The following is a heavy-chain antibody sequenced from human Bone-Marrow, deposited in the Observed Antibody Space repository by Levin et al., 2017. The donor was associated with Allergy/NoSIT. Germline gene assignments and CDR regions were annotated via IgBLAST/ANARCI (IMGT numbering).Heavy chain of an antibody. Sequence: KISCKASGGTFSSYTISWVRQAPGQGLEWMGRIIPILGIANYAQKFQGRVTITADKSTSTAYMELSSLRSEDTAVYYCARDPHSSSWKFDYWGQGTLVTVSS. D-gene: IGHD6-13*01. CDR3: ARDPHSSSWKFDY. J-gene: IGHJ4*02. V-gene: IGHV1-69*04. CDR1: GGTFSSYT. CDR2: IIPILGIA.